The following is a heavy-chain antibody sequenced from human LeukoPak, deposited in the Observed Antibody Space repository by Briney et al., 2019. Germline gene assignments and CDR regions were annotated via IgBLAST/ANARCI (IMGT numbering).Heavy chain of an antibody. J-gene: IGHJ6*02. V-gene: IGHV1-69*01. CDR2: IIPIFGTA. D-gene: IGHD2-2*01. CDR3: ATPQFMRHCSSTSCTPYYYYYGMDV. Sequence: SAKVSCKASGGTFSSYAISWVRQAPGQGLEWMGGIIPIFGTANYAQKFQGRVTITADESTSTAYMELSSLRSEDTAVYYCATPQFMRHCSSTSCTPYYYYYGMDVWGQGTTVTVSS. CDR1: GGTFSSYA.